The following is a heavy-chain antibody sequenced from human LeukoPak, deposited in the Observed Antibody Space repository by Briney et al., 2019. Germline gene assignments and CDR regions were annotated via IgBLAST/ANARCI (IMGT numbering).Heavy chain of an antibody. D-gene: IGHD6-13*01. CDR3: ARSSSWYSGFDY. Sequence: SVKVSCKASGGTFSSYAISWVRQTPGQGLEWMGGIIPIFGTANYAQKFQGRVTITADESTSTAYMELSSLRSEDTAVYYCARSSSWYSGFDYWGQGTLVTVSS. V-gene: IGHV1-69*01. CDR1: GGTFSSYA. J-gene: IGHJ4*02. CDR2: IIPIFGTA.